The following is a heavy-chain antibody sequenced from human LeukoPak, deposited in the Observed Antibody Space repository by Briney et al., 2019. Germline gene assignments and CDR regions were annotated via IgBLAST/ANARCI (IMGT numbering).Heavy chain of an antibody. D-gene: IGHD3-3*01. J-gene: IGHJ4*02. CDR2: ISGSGGST. CDR3: ARDRNDFWSANGAPDY. Sequence: PGGSLRLSCAASGFTFSSYAMSWVRQAPGKGLEWVSAISGSGGSTYYADSVKGRFTISRDNAKSSLYLQMGSLRAEDTAVYYCARDRNDFWSANGAPDYWGQGTLVTVSS. V-gene: IGHV3-23*01. CDR1: GFTFSSYA.